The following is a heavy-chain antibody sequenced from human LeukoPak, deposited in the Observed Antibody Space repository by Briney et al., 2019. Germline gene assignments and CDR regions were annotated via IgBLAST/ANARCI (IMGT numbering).Heavy chain of an antibody. CDR1: GFTFSSYG. D-gene: IGHD2/OR15-2a*01. CDR3: AKHGGVHFDP. J-gene: IGHJ5*02. V-gene: IGHV3-30*18. Sequence: PGGSLRLSCAASGFTFSSYGMHWVRQAPGKGLEWVAVISYDGSNKYYADSVKGRFTISRDNSKNTLYLQMNSLRAEDTAVYYCAKHGGVHFDPWGQGTLDTVFS. CDR2: ISYDGSNK.